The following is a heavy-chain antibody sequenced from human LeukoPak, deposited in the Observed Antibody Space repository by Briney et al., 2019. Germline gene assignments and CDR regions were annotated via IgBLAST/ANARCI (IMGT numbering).Heavy chain of an antibody. CDR3: ARGGTVRNGMDV. CDR2: IYSSGST. J-gene: IGHJ6*02. V-gene: IGHV4-4*07. D-gene: IGHD1-26*01. Sequence: SETLSLTCTVSGGSISNYYWNWIRQPAGKGLEWIGRIYSSGSTNYNPSLKSRVTISVDTSRNQFSLKLSSVTAADTAVYYCARGGTVRNGMDVWGQGTTVTVSS. CDR1: GGSISNYY.